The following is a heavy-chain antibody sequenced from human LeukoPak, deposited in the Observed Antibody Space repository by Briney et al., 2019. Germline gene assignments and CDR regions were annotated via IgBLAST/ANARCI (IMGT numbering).Heavy chain of an antibody. V-gene: IGHV3-30*02. Sequence: PGGSLRLSCAASGFTFSTYGMHWVRQAPGKGLEWVAFIRYDGSNKYYADSVKGRFTISRDTSNNTLYLQMNSLRAEDTAVYYCAKDPLYSTSSRSIDYWGQGTLVIVSS. D-gene: IGHD6-6*01. CDR2: IRYDGSNK. CDR3: AKDPLYSTSSRSIDY. J-gene: IGHJ4*02. CDR1: GFTFSTYG.